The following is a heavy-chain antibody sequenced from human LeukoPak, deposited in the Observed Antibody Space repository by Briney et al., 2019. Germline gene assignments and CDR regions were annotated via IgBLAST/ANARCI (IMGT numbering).Heavy chain of an antibody. CDR1: GFTFSSYG. Sequence: PGGSLRLSCAASGFTFSSYGMHWVRQAPGKGLEWVAFIRYDGSNKYYADSVKGRFTISRDNSKSTLYLQMNSLRAEDTAVFYCAKDLGLGYCSSTSCSPTFDYWGQGTLVTVSS. CDR3: AKDLGLGYCSSTSCSPTFDY. J-gene: IGHJ4*02. CDR2: IRYDGSNK. D-gene: IGHD2-2*01. V-gene: IGHV3-30*02.